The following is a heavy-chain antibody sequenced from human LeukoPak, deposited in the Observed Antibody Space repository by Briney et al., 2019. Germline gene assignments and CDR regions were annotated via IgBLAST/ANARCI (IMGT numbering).Heavy chain of an antibody. CDR2: IIPIFGTA. CDR1: GGTFSSYA. J-gene: IGHJ4*02. CDR3: ASPRDSIPYSFDY. V-gene: IGHV1-69*13. D-gene: IGHD2-21*01. Sequence: ASVKVSCKASGGTFSSYAISWVRQAPGQGLEWMGGIIPIFGTANYAQKFQGRVTITADESTSTAYMELSSLRSEDTAVYYCASPRDSIPYSFDYWAQGTLVTVSS.